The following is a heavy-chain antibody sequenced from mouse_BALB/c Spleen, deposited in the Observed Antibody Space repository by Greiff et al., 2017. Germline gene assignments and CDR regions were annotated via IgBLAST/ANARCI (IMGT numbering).Heavy chain of an antibody. CDR1: GFTFSSYA. CDR2: ISSGGSYT. J-gene: IGHJ3*01. D-gene: IGHD1-1*01. CDR3: TRANGSSCSWFAY. Sequence: EVQLQESGGGLVKPGGSLKLSCAASGFTFSSYAMSWVRQSPEKRLEWVAEISSGGSYTYYPDTVTGRFTISRDNTKNTLYLEMSSLRSEDTAMYDCTRANGSSCSWFAYWGQGTLVTVSA. V-gene: IGHV5-9-4*01.